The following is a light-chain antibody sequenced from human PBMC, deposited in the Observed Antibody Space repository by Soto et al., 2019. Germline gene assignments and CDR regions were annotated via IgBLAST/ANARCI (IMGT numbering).Light chain of an antibody. CDR1: QSVSTS. Sequence: EIVMTQSPASLSVSPGERATLSCRASQSVSTSLAWYQQKPGQAPRLLIYGASTRATGIPATFSGSGSGTEFTLTISSLQSEDFALYYCQQYYRWPLTFGGGTKVE. J-gene: IGKJ4*01. CDR3: QQYYRWPLT. V-gene: IGKV3-15*01. CDR2: GAS.